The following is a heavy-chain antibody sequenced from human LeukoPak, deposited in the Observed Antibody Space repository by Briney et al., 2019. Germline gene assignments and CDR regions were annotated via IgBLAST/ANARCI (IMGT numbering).Heavy chain of an antibody. D-gene: IGHD6-19*01. Sequence: GGSLRLSCAVSGFTFSTHNMNWVRQAPGKGLEWVSSISYSSSYIYYADSVTGRFIISRDNAKNSLYLQMNSLRAEDTAVYYCARGVPGGSGWSLFDPWGQGTLVTVSS. CDR2: ISYSSSYI. J-gene: IGHJ5*02. CDR3: ARGVPGGSGWSLFDP. CDR1: GFTFSTHN. V-gene: IGHV3-21*01.